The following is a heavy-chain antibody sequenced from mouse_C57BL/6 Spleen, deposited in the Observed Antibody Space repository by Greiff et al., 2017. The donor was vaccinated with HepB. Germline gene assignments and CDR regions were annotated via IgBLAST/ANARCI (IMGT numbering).Heavy chain of an antibody. V-gene: IGHV1-52*01. CDR1: GYTFTSYW. J-gene: IGHJ2*01. Sequence: QVQLQQPGAELVRPGSSVKLSCKASGYTFTSYWMHWVKQRPIQGLEWIGNIDPSDSETHYNQKFKDKATLTVDESSSTAYMQLSSLTSEDSAVYYCARFITTAYYFDYWGQGTTLTVSS. CDR2: IDPSDSET. D-gene: IGHD1-1*01. CDR3: ARFITTAYYFDY.